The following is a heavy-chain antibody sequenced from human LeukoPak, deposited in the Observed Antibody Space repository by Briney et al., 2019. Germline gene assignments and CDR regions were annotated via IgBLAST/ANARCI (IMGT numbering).Heavy chain of an antibody. CDR3: ARDGSGSSGWYNYYYGMDV. D-gene: IGHD6-19*01. J-gene: IGHJ6*02. CDR1: GYTFTVYY. Sequence: EASVKVSCKASGYTFTVYYMHWVRQAPGQGLEWMGWINPNSGGTNYAQKFQGRVTMTRDTSISTAYMELSRLRSDDTAVYYCARDGSGSSGWYNYYYGMDVWGQGITVTVSS. CDR2: INPNSGGT. V-gene: IGHV1-2*02.